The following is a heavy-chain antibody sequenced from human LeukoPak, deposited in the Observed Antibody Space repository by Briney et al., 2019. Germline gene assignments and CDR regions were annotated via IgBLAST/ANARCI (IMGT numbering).Heavy chain of an antibody. J-gene: IGHJ6*03. CDR2: IIPIFGTA. CDR3: ARDFIAAAGTLYYYYYMDV. V-gene: IGHV1-69*05. CDR1: GGTFSSYA. D-gene: IGHD6-13*01. Sequence: SVKVSCKASGGTFSSYAIIWVRQAPGQGLEWMGGIIPIFGTANYAQKFQGRVTMTRDMSTSTVYMELSSLRSEDTAVYYCARDFIAAAGTLYYYYYMDVWGKGTTVTVSS.